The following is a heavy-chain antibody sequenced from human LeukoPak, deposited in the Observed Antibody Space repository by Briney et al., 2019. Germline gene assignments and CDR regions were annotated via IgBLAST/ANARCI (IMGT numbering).Heavy chain of an antibody. J-gene: IGHJ4*02. Sequence: SETLSLTCAVSGDSITSHSWWSWGRQPRGKGLEWIGEVHQSVAANYEHSLESRVTISVDNSKNRYYLNLRSVTAADTATDYFSSHVTGLGTSGCDFWGRGTLVTVSS. CDR1: GDSITSHSW. D-gene: IGHD1-1*01. V-gene: IGHV4-4*02. CDR2: VHQSVAA. CDR3: SSHVTGLGTSGCDF.